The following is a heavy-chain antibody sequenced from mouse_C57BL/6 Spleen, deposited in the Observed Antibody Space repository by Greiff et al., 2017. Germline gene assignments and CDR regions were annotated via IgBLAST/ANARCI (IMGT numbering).Heavy chain of an antibody. J-gene: IGHJ3*01. CDR2: IDPSDSET. CDR3: ARRAQARTWFAY. CDR1: GYTFTSYW. Sequence: QVQLQQPGAELVRPGASVKLSCKASGYTFTSYWMHWVKQRPIQGLEWIGNIDPSDSETHYNQKFKDKATLTVDKSSSTAYMQLSSLTSEDSAVYYCARRAQARTWFAYWGQGTLVTVSA. V-gene: IGHV1-52*01. D-gene: IGHD3-1*01.